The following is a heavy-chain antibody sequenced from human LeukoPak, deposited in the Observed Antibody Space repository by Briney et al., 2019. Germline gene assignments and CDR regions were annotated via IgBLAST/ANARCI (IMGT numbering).Heavy chain of an antibody. CDR2: IYYSGST. V-gene: IGHV4-59*02. D-gene: IGHD6-13*01. CDR1: GFTVSSNY. Sequence: PGGSLRLSCAASGFTVSSNYMSWIRQPPGKGLEWIGYIYYSGSTNYNPSLKSRVTISVDTSKNQFSLKLSSVTAADTAVYYCASRIAADAFDIWGQGTMVTVSS. CDR3: ASRIAADAFDI. J-gene: IGHJ3*02.